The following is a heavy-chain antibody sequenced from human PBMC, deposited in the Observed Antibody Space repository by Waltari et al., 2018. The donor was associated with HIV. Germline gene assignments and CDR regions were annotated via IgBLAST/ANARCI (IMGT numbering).Heavy chain of an antibody. CDR2: IYHSGST. Sequence: QVQLQESGPGLVKPSGTLSLTCAVSGGSISSSNWWSWVRQRPGKGLEWIGEIYHSGSTNYNPSLKSRVTISVDKSKNQFSLKLSSVTAADTAVYYCARDLHSVGDVDTATNWFDPWGQGTLVTVSS. D-gene: IGHD5-18*01. CDR1: GGSISSSNW. V-gene: IGHV4-4*02. CDR3: ARDLHSVGDVDTATNWFDP. J-gene: IGHJ5*02.